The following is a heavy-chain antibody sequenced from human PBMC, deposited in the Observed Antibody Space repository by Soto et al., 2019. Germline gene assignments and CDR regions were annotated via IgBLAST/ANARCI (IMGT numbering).Heavy chain of an antibody. D-gene: IGHD3-9*01. Sequence: QVRLQESGPGLVKPSETLFLTCAVSGGSITSYYWSWIRQSPGKGLEWIGYIYSGGSISYNPSLRSRVTILLDTSKNQFSLRLTSATAADTAVYYCARVDIGVYAFDIWGHGTMVTVSS. CDR2: IYSGGSI. J-gene: IGHJ3*02. CDR3: ARVDIGVYAFDI. V-gene: IGHV4-59*01. CDR1: GGSITSYY.